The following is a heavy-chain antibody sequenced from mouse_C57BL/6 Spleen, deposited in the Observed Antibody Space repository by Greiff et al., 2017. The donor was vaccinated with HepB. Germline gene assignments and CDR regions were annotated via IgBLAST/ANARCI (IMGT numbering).Heavy chain of an antibody. Sequence: EVQLQQSGPELVKPGASVKIPCKASGYTFTDYNMDWVKQSHGKSLEWIGDINPNNGGTIYNQKFKGKATLTVDKSSSTAYMELRSLTSEDTAVYYCARRDDGYEGYFDYWGQGTTLTVSS. D-gene: IGHD2-3*01. V-gene: IGHV1-18*01. CDR1: GYTFTDYN. CDR2: INPNNGGT. J-gene: IGHJ2*01. CDR3: ARRDDGYEGYFDY.